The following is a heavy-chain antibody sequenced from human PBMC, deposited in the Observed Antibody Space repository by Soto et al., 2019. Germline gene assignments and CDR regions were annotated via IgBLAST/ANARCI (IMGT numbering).Heavy chain of an antibody. D-gene: IGHD6-19*01. CDR2: IYYSGST. V-gene: IGHV4-31*03. Sequence: SEALSLTCTVSGGSISSGGYYWSWIRQHPGKGLEWIGYIYYSGSTYYNPSLKSRVTISVDTSKNQFSLKLSSVTAADTAVYYCARDPSYSSGWDALGYWGQGTIVTVS. CDR3: ARDPSYSSGWDALGY. CDR1: GGSISSGGYY. J-gene: IGHJ4*02.